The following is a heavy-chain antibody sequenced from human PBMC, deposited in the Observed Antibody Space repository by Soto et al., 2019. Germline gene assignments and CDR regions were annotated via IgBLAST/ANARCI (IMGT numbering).Heavy chain of an antibody. D-gene: IGHD6-6*01. J-gene: IGHJ6*02. Sequence: PGGSLRLSCAASGFTFDDYTMHWVRQAPGKGLEWVSLISWDGGSTYYADSVKGRFTISRDNSKNSLYLQMNSLRTEDTALYYCAKDLQARPTYYYYGMDVWGQGTTVTVSS. V-gene: IGHV3-43*01. CDR2: ISWDGGST. CDR1: GFTFDDYT. CDR3: AKDLQARPTYYYYGMDV.